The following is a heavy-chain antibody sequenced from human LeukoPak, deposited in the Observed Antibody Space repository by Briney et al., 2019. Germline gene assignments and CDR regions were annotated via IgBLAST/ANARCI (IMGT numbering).Heavy chain of an antibody. CDR2: IKHDGSEK. V-gene: IGHV3-7*01. J-gene: IGHJ4*02. Sequence: GGSLRLSCTASGFTFAIYWMTWVRQAPGKGLEWVANIKHDGSEKYYVDSVKGRFTISRDNAKNSLYLQMISLRAEDTAVYYCARGRFYYGSPEWGQGTLVTVSS. CDR3: ARGRFYYGSPE. CDR1: GFTFAIYW. D-gene: IGHD3-22*01.